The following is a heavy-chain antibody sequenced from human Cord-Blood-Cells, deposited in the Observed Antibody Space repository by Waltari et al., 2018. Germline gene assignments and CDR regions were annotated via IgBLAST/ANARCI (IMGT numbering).Heavy chain of an antibody. CDR1: GGTFSSYA. CDR2: VIPIFGTA. J-gene: IGHJ3*02. D-gene: IGHD3-10*01. CDR3: ARARAGGGAFDI. Sequence: QVQLVQSGAEVKKPGSSVKVSCKASGGTFSSYAISWVRQAPGQGLEWMGGVIPIFGTANYAQKCQGRVTITADESTSTAYMELSSLRSEDTAVYYCARARAGGGAFDIWGQGTMVIVSS. V-gene: IGHV1-69*12.